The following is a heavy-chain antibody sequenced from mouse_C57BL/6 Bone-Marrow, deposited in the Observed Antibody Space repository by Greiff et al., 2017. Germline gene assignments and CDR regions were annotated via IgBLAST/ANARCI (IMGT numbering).Heavy chain of an antibody. CDR2: ISDGGSYT. CDR1: GFTFSSYA. CDR3: ARRGQLRPLYYAMDY. V-gene: IGHV5-4*03. Sequence: EVKLVESGGGLVKPGGSLKLSCAASGFTFSSYAMSWVRQTPEKRLEWVATISDGGSYTYYPDNVKGRFTISRDNAKNNLYLQMSHLKSEDTAMYYCARRGQLRPLYYAMDYWGQGTSVTVSS. J-gene: IGHJ4*01. D-gene: IGHD3-2*02.